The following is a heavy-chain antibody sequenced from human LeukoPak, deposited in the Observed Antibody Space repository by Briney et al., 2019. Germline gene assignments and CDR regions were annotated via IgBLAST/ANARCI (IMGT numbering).Heavy chain of an antibody. Sequence: SETLSLTCTVSGGSISSSSYYWGWIRQPPGKGLEWIGSIYYSGSTYYNPSLKSRVTISVDTSKNQFSLKLSSVTAADTAVYYCARVVPAAIHFSAVWFDPWGQGTLVTVSS. J-gene: IGHJ5*02. V-gene: IGHV4-39*07. CDR2: IYYSGST. CDR1: GGSISSSSYY. D-gene: IGHD2-2*02. CDR3: ARVVPAAIHFSAVWFDP.